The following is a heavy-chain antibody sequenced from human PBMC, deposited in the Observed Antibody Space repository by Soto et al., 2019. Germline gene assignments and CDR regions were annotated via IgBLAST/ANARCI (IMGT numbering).Heavy chain of an antibody. J-gene: IGHJ6*02. Sequence: GASVKVSCKASGYTFTSYAMHWVRQAPGQRLEWMGWISACNGNTNYAQKLQGRVTMTTDTSTSTAYMELRSLRSDDTAVYYCARELRSGYYLDYYYYGMDVWGQGTTVTVSS. CDR2: ISACNGNT. CDR1: GYTFTSYA. D-gene: IGHD3-22*01. V-gene: IGHV1-18*01. CDR3: ARELRSGYYLDYYYYGMDV.